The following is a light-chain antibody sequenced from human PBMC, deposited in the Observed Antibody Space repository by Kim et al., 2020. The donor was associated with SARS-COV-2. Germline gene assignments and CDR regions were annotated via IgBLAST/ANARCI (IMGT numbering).Light chain of an antibody. Sequence: SPGERATLSCRASQSVSSSLAWYQQKPGQALRLLIYGASTRATGIPARFSGSGSGTEFTLTISSLQSEDFAVYYCQQYSNWPPGAFGPGTKVDIK. CDR2: GAS. CDR1: QSVSSS. V-gene: IGKV3-15*01. J-gene: IGKJ3*01. CDR3: QQYSNWPPGA.